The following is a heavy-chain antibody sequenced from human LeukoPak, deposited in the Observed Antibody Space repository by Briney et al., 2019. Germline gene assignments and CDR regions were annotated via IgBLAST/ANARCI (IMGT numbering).Heavy chain of an antibody. J-gene: IGHJ5*02. D-gene: IGHD4-23*01. CDR3: ARETTVVTDTAWLDP. Sequence: AGGSLRLSCAASGFTFSSYWMSWVRQAPGKGLEWVANIKQDGSEKYYVDSVKGRFTISRDNAKNSLYLQMNSLRAEDTAVYYCARETTVVTDTAWLDPWGQGTLVTVSS. CDR1: GFTFSSYW. V-gene: IGHV3-7*01. CDR2: IKQDGSEK.